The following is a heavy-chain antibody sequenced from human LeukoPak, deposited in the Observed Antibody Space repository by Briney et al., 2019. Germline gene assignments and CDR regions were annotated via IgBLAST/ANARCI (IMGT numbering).Heavy chain of an antibody. D-gene: IGHD3-3*01. CDR1: GGTFSSYA. CDR2: IIPIFGTA. V-gene: IGHV1-69*05. CDR3: ARSPNSITIFGVDLYATPYYFDY. Sequence: SVKVSCKASGGTFSSYAISWVRQAPRQGLEWMGRIIPIFGTANYAQKFQGRVTITTDESTSTAYMELSSLRSEDTAVYYCARSPNSITIFGVDLYATPYYFDYWGQGTLVTVSS. J-gene: IGHJ4*02.